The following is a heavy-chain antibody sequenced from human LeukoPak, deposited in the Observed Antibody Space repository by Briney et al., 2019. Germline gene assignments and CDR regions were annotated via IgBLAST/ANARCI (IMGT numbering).Heavy chain of an antibody. CDR1: GYTFTSYY. D-gene: IGHD2-15*01. CDR2: INPSGGST. J-gene: IGHJ4*02. CDR3: ARDYLKVVVAGTAPSAGHMDY. V-gene: IGHV1-46*01. Sequence: ASVKVSCKASGYTFTSYYMHWVRQAPGRGLEWMGIINPSGGSTSYAQKFQGRVTMTRDTSSSTVYMELSSLRSEDMAVYYCARDYLKVVVAGTAPSAGHMDYWGQGTLVTVSS.